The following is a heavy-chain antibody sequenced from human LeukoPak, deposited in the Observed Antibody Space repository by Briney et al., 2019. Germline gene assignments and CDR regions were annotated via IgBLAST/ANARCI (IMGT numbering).Heavy chain of an antibody. CDR1: GFTFSSYA. CDR2: ISGSGGST. CDR3: AKDYYDSSGYYYGFDY. Sequence: GGSLRLSCAASGFTFSSYAMSWVRQAPGKGLEWVSAISGSGGSTYYADSVKGRFTISRDNSKNTLYLQMNSLRAEDTAVYYCAKDYYDSSGYYYGFDYWGQGTLVTVAS. D-gene: IGHD3-22*01. V-gene: IGHV3-23*01. J-gene: IGHJ4*02.